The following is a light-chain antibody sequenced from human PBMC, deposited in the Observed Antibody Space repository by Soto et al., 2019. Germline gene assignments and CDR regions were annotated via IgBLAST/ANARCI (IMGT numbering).Light chain of an antibody. CDR3: SSYAGSNNVV. Sequence: QSALTQPPSASGSPGQSVTISCTGTSSDVGGYNYVSWYQQYPGKAPKLMIYEVSKWPSGVPDRFSGSKSGNTASLTVSGLQADDEADYYCSSYAGSNNVVFGGGTKLTV. CDR2: EVS. V-gene: IGLV2-8*01. J-gene: IGLJ2*01. CDR1: SSDVGGYNY.